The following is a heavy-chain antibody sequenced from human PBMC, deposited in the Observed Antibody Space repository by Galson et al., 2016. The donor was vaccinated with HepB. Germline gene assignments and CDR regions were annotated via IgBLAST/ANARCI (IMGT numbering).Heavy chain of an antibody. CDR3: PRPIYASSGYYMGDDL. Sequence: QSGAEVKKPGESLRISCQASGSTFTKYWITWVRQMPGKGLEWMGRIDPTESYTDYSPSFQGHVTMSVDKSVSTAYLHLSGLKASDSATYYCPRPIYASSGYYMGDDLWGQGTLVTVSS. D-gene: IGHD3-22*01. J-gene: IGHJ5*02. CDR2: IDPTESYT. V-gene: IGHV5-10-1*01. CDR1: GSTFTKYW.